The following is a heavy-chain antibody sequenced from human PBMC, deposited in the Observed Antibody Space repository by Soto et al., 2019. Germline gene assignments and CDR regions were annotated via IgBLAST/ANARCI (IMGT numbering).Heavy chain of an antibody. V-gene: IGHV4-39*01. CDR2: IYYSGST. CDR1: GGSISRSSYY. Sequence: SETLSLTCTVSGGSISRSSYYWGWIRQPPGKGLEWIGSIYYSGSTYYNPSLKSRVTISVDTSKNQFSLKLSSVTAADTAVYYCARSSSSSRWQIDFWAQRTLDIVSS. J-gene: IGHJ4*01. D-gene: IGHD6-13*01. CDR3: ARSSSSSRWQIDF.